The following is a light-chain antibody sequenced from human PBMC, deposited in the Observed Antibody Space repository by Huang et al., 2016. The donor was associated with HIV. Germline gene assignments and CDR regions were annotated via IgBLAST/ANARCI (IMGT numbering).Light chain of an antibody. Sequence: DIQMTKSPSSLSASVGDRVTITCRATQCITNSLAWYQQKPGKAPKLLLYAASRLESGVPSRFSGTGSGTDYTLTISSLQPEDFATYYCQQYYNIPRTFGQGTKVEVK. CDR3: QQYYNIPRT. V-gene: IGKV1-NL1*01. CDR2: AAS. CDR1: QCITNS. J-gene: IGKJ1*01.